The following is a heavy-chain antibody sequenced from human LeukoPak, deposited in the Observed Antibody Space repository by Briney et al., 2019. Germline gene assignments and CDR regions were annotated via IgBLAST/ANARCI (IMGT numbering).Heavy chain of an antibody. V-gene: IGHV1-2*02. Sequence: GASVNVSCKASGYTFTDYYMHWVRQAPGKGLEGMGLINPNTGDTNYAQNFQGRVSMTRDTSVSTDYMELSSLRSDDTAVYYCASTPDGWGGVGYFDYWGQGTLVTVSS. CDR2: INPNTGDT. CDR3: ASTPDGWGGVGYFDY. J-gene: IGHJ4*02. CDR1: GYTFTDYY. D-gene: IGHD3-3*01.